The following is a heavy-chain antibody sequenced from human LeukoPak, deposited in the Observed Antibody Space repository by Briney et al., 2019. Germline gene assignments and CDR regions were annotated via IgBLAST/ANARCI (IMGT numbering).Heavy chain of an antibody. V-gene: IGHV3-48*02. D-gene: IGHD4-11*01. J-gene: IGHJ3*02. CDR1: GFAFNTYS. CDR2: ITTSSTTK. Sequence: QPGGSLRLPCAASGFAFNTYSMNWVRQAPGKGLQWVSSITTSSTTKYYADSVKGRFTISRDNAKNSLYLQMDSLRDEDTAVYYCVRDAAYSAFNMWGQGTMVTVSS. CDR3: VRDAAYSAFNM.